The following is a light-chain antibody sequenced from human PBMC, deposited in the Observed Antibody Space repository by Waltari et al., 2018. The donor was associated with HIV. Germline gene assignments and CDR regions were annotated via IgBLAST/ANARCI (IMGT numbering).Light chain of an antibody. V-gene: IGKV2-28*01. CDR3: MQALQTPFT. CDR2: LGS. CDR1: QNLLHYNGNKY. J-gene: IGKJ3*01. Sequence: DIVMTQSPLSLSVTPGEPASLSCTSNQNLLHYNGNKYLAWYLQKPGQSPQLLIYLGSSRASGVPDRFSGSGSGTNFTLKISRVEAEDVGIYFCMQALQTPFTFGPGTKVHMK.